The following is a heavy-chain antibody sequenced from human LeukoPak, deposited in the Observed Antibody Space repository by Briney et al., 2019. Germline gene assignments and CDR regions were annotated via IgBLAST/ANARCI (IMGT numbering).Heavy chain of an antibody. CDR1: GFTFSNAW. J-gene: IGHJ4*02. CDR2: IKSKTDGGTT. V-gene: IGHV3-15*01. Sequence: GGSLRLSCAASGFTFSNAWMSWVRQAPGKGLEWVGRIKSKTDGGTTDYAAPVKGRFTISRDGSKNTLYLQMNSLKTEDTAVYYCTTDPGSSWYFFYGRDPDYWGQGTLVTVSS. D-gene: IGHD6-13*01. CDR3: TTDPGSSWYFFYGRDPDY.